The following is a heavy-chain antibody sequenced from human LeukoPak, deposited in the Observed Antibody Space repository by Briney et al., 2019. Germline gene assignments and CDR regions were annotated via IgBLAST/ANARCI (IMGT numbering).Heavy chain of an antibody. J-gene: IGHJ3*02. Sequence: GGSLRLSCAASGFTFTGYTINWVRQAPGKGLEWVSCISSSTTDIYYADSVKGRFTISRDNAKRSAYLQMNSLRVEDTAVYYCARDIHSVAFDIWGQGTMVTVSS. CDR3: ARDIHSVAFDI. CDR2: ISSSTTDI. V-gene: IGHV3-21*01. CDR1: GFTFTGYT.